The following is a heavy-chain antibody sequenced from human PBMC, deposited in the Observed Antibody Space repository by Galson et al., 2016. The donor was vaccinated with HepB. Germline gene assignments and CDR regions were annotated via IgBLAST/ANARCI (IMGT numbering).Heavy chain of an antibody. CDR1: GFTFDDYA. CDR3: TNDPRGNSAWG. J-gene: IGHJ4*02. D-gene: IGHD7-27*01. CDR2: ISWNSGSR. V-gene: IGHV3-9*01. Sequence: SLRLSCAASGFTFDDYAMHWVRQAPGKGLEWVSGISWNSGSRGYADSVKGRFTISRDNAKNSLYLQMNRLTAEDTALYYCTNDPRGNSAWGWGQGALVTVSS.